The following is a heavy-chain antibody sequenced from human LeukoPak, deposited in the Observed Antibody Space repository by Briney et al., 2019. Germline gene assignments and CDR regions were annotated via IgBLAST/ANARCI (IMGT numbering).Heavy chain of an antibody. Sequence: PSQTLSLTCTVSGGSINNGGYYWSWIRQHPGKGLEWIGYIYYSGSTNYNPSLKSRVTISVDTSKNQFSLKLSSVTAADTAVYYCARAVRACSSTSCPYWYYYMDVWGKGTTVTVSS. CDR2: IYYSGST. J-gene: IGHJ6*03. CDR3: ARAVRACSSTSCPYWYYYMDV. V-gene: IGHV4-61*08. CDR1: GGSINNGGYY. D-gene: IGHD2-2*01.